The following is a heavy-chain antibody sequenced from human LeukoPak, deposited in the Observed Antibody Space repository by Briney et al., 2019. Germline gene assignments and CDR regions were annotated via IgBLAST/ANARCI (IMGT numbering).Heavy chain of an antibody. Sequence: PGGSLRLSCVASGFTFSSYAMHWVRQAPGKGLEWVAVISYDGSNKYYADSVKGRFTISRDNSKNTLYLQMNSLRAEDTAVYYCARDRKSPRYYDILTGPDYWGQGTLVTVSS. CDR2: ISYDGSNK. D-gene: IGHD3-9*01. V-gene: IGHV3-30*04. J-gene: IGHJ4*02. CDR1: GFTFSSYA. CDR3: ARDRKSPRYYDILTGPDY.